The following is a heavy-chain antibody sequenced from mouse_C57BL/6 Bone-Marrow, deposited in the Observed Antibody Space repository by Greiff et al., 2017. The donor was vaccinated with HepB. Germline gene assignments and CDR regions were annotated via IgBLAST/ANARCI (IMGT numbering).Heavy chain of an antibody. Sequence: EVQVVESGPGLVKPSQSLSLTCSVTGYSITSGYYWNWIRQFPGNKLEWMGYISYDGSNNYNPSLKNRISITRDTSKNQFFLKLNSVTTEDTATYYCARRTVVAHFDYWGQGTTLTVSS. CDR1: GYSITSGYY. J-gene: IGHJ2*01. V-gene: IGHV3-6*01. CDR3: ARRTVVAHFDY. D-gene: IGHD1-1*01. CDR2: ISYDGSN.